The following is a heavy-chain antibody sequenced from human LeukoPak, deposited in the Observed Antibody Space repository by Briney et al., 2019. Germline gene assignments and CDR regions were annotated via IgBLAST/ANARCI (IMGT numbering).Heavy chain of an antibody. CDR1: GYSFTSCD. CDR2: VNPNSGNT. J-gene: IGHJ4*02. Sequence: ASVKVSCKASGYSFTSCDINWVRQPTGQGLEWMGWVNPNSGNTGYAQKFQGRVTMNRNTSISTEYMELSSLRYEDMAVYYCARVRRYSSSWYPYLIGYWGQGTLVTVSS. D-gene: IGHD6-13*01. V-gene: IGHV1-8*01. CDR3: ARVRRYSSSWYPYLIGY.